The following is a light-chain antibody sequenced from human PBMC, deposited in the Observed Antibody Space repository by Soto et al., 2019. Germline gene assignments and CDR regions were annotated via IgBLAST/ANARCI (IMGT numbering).Light chain of an antibody. CDR1: QAISSW. CDR2: SAS. J-gene: IGKJ4*01. CDR3: QQARSFPIT. Sequence: DIQMTQSPSSVSASVGDRVTITCRASQAISSWLAWYQQKPGRAPKLLIYSASSLQNGAPSRFTGRGTGTDFTLTITSLQPGDTAIYYCQQARSFPITFGGGTKVEIK. V-gene: IGKV1-12*01.